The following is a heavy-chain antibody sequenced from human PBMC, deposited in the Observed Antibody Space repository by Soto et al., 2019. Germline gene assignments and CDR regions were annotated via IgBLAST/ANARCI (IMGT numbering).Heavy chain of an antibody. CDR3: AVVAYDSSGYYYYYFDY. J-gene: IGHJ4*02. D-gene: IGHD3-22*01. CDR1: GGSISSGGYY. Sequence: SETLSLTCTVSGGSISSGGYYWSWIRQHPGKGLEWIGYIYYSGSTYYNPSLKSRVTISVDTSKNQFSLKLSSVTAADTAVYYCAVVAYDSSGYYYYYFDYWGQGTLVTVSS. CDR2: IYYSGST. V-gene: IGHV4-31*03.